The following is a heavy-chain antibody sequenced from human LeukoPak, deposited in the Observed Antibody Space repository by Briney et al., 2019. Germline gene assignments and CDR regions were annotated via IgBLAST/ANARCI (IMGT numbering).Heavy chain of an antibody. D-gene: IGHD6-13*01. V-gene: IGHV3-48*03. CDR1: GFTFSSYE. J-gene: IGHJ4*02. CDR2: ISSSGSTI. CDR3: ARVNKGDYSSTWDY. Sequence: PGGSLRLSCAASGFTFSSYEMNWVRQAPGKGLEWVSYISSSGSTIYYADSTKGRLTISRDNAKNSLYLQMNSLRGEDTAVYYCARVNKGDYSSTWDYWGQGTLVTVSS.